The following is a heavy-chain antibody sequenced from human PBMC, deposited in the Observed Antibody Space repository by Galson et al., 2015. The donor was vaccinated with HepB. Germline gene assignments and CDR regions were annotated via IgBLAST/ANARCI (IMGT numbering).Heavy chain of an antibody. V-gene: IGHV1-8*01. CDR1: GYTFTSYD. CDR2: MNPNSGNT. J-gene: IGHJ3*02. CDR3: AIYYGSGRATHHDAFDI. Sequence: SVKVSCKASGYTFTSYDINWVRQATGQGLEWMGWMNPNSGNTGYAQKFQGRVTMTRNTSISTAYMELSSLRSEDTAVYYCAIYYGSGRATHHDAFDIWGQGTMVTVSS. D-gene: IGHD3-10*01.